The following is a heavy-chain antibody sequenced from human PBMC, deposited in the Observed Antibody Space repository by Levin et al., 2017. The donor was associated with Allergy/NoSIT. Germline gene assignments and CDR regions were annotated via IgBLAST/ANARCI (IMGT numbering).Heavy chain of an antibody. J-gene: IGHJ6*02. V-gene: IGHV5-10-1*01. CDR2: IDPSDSYT. Sequence: GESLKISCKGSGYIFASYLISWVRQMPGKGLEWMGKIDPSDSYTNYSPSFQGHVSISADRSISTAYLQWSSLKASDTAIYYCARQGNNVVVQAPGEYGMDVWGQGTTVTVSS. D-gene: IGHD2-2*01. CDR3: ARQGNNVVVQAPGEYGMDV. CDR1: GYIFASYL.